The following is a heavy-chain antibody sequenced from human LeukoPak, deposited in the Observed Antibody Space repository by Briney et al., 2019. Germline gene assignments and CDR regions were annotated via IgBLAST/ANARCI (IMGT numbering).Heavy chain of an antibody. CDR1: GFTFSNAW. CDR2: IKSKTDGGTT. J-gene: IGHJ4*02. V-gene: IGHV3-15*01. CDR3: TTAATTVTFGGVIVPFDY. Sequence: PGGSLRLSCAASGFTFSNAWMSWVRQAPGKGLEWVGRIKSKTDGGTTDYAAPVKGRFTISRDDSKSTLYLQMNSLKTEDTAVYYCTTAATTVTFGGVIVPFDYWGQGTLVTVSS. D-gene: IGHD3-16*02.